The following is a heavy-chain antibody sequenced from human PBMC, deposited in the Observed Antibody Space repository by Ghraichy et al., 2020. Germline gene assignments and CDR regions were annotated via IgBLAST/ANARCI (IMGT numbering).Heavy chain of an antibody. CDR1: GFTFSSYE. J-gene: IGHJ3*02. CDR2: ISSSGSTI. Sequence: GGSLRLSCAASGFTFSSYEMNWVRQAPGKGLEWVSYISSSGSTIYYADSVKGRFTISRDNAKNSLYLQMNSLRAEDTAVYYCARDRRPQYCSSTSCYVESLFFDAFDIWGQGTMVTVSS. CDR3: ARDRRPQYCSSTSCYVESLFFDAFDI. D-gene: IGHD2-2*01. V-gene: IGHV3-48*03.